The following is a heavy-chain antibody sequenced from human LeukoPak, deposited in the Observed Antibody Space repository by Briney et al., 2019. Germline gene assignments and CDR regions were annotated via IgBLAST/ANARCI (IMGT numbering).Heavy chain of an antibody. CDR3: ARLLYYYGMDV. CDR1: GGTFSSYA. V-gene: IGHV1-69*04. J-gene: IGHJ6*02. Sequence: SVKVSCKASGGTFSSYAISWVRQAARQWLEWMGRIIPILGIANYAQKFQGRVTITADKSTSTAYMELSSLRSEDTAVYYCARLLYYYGMDVWGQGTTVTVSS. CDR2: IIPILGIA.